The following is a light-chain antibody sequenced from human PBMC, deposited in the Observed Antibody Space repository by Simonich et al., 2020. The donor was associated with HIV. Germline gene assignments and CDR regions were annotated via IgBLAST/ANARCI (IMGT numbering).Light chain of an antibody. CDR3: QQYDNLPWT. CDR1: QGISNS. V-gene: IGKV1-33*01. J-gene: IGKJ1*01. CDR2: AAS. Sequence: DIQMTQSPSSLSASVGDRVTITCRASQGISNSLAWYLQKPGKAPKLLIYAASNLEAGVPSRFSGSGSGTDFTFTISSLQPEDIATYYCQQYDNLPWTFGQGTKVEIK.